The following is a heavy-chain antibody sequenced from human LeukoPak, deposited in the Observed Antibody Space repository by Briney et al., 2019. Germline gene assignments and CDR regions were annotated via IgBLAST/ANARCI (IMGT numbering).Heavy chain of an antibody. D-gene: IGHD2-15*01. Sequence: GASVKVSCKASGGTFSSYAISWVRQAPGQGLEWMGWISAYNGNTNYAQKLQGRVTMTTDTSTSTAYMELRSLRSDDTAVYYCARGYCSGGSCFWPHYYFDYWGQGTLVTVSS. J-gene: IGHJ4*02. CDR3: ARGYCSGGSCFWPHYYFDY. CDR1: GGTFSSYA. V-gene: IGHV1-18*01. CDR2: ISAYNGNT.